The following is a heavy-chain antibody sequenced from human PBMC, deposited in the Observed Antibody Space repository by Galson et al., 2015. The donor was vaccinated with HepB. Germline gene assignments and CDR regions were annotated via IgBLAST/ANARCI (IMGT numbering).Heavy chain of an antibody. Sequence: TGSSNYMSWVRQAPGKGLEWVSVIYSGGSTYYADSVKGRFTISRDNSKNTLYLQMNSLRAEDTAVYYCARDAVPNYYDSSGYYSSDYWGQGTLVTVSS. CDR2: IYSGGST. D-gene: IGHD3-22*01. J-gene: IGHJ4*02. V-gene: IGHV3-53*01. CDR3: ARDAVPNYYDSSGYYSSDY. CDR1: TGSSNY.